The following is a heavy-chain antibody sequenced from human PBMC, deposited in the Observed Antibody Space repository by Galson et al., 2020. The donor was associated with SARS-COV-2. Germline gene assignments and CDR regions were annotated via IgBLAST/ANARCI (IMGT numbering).Heavy chain of an antibody. Sequence: GESLKISCAASGFTFSSYAMSWVRQAPGKGLEWVSAISGSGGSTYYADSVKGRFTISRDNSKNTLYLQMNSLRAEDTAVYYCGYGDYSDYWGQGTLVTVSS. CDR2: ISGSGGST. CDR3: GYGDYSDY. V-gene: IGHV3-23*01. J-gene: IGHJ4*02. D-gene: IGHD4-17*01. CDR1: GFTFSSYA.